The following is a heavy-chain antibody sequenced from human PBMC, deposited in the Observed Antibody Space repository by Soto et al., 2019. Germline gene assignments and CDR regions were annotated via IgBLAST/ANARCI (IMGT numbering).Heavy chain of an antibody. D-gene: IGHD5-18*01. V-gene: IGHV4-61*08. J-gene: IGHJ5*02. CDR2: VYFSGST. Sequence: DHLSLTSRYAGDPVSSYDYVISWILQPRGKGLEWIGHVYFSGSTNYIPSLKSRLTMSVDTAKNQFSLKLNSVTAADTAVYYCERIPVDTYLIYCSHHWGQGTEVTAYS. CDR3: ERIPVDTYLIYCSHH. CDR1: GDPVSSYDYV.